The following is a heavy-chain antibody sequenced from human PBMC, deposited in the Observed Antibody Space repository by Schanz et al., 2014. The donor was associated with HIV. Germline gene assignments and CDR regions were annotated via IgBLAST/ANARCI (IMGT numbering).Heavy chain of an antibody. V-gene: IGHV3-9*01. CDR1: GFIFDEYA. J-gene: IGHJ3*02. CDR2: IDWKSGII. CDR3: AKDGSWEAFDAFEI. D-gene: IGHD1-26*01. Sequence: EVQLVESGGGLVQPGRSLRLSCAASGFIFDEYAMHWVRQGPGKGLEWVSGIDWKSGIIGYADSVKGRFTISRDNAKNSLYLQMNSLRAEDTAVYYCAKDGSWEAFDAFEIWGQGTMVTVSS.